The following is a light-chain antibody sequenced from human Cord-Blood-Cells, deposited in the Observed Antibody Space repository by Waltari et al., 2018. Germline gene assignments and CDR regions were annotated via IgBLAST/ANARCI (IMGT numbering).Light chain of an antibody. Sequence: QSALTQPRSVSGSPGQSVTISCPGPSSDVGGYTYLSWYQQHPGKAPKLMIYDVSKRPSGVPDRFSGSKSGNTASLTISGLQAEDEADYYCCSYAGTDVVFGGGTKLTVL. V-gene: IGLV2-11*01. J-gene: IGLJ2*01. CDR1: SSDVGGYTY. CDR2: DVS. CDR3: CSYAGTDVV.